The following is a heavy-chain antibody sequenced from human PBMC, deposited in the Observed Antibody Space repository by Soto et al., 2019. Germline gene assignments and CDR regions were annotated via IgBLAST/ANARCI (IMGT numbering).Heavy chain of an antibody. CDR3: ARRGDGAVAGSYFDH. CDR1: GYNFTSYW. D-gene: IGHD6-19*01. CDR2: IYPGDSDT. J-gene: IGHJ4*02. V-gene: IGHV5-51*01. Sequence: GESLKIFCKGSGYNFTSYWIVWVRQMPGKGLEWMGIIYPGDSDTTYSPSFQGQVTISADKSISTAYLQWSSLKASDTAMYYCARRGDGAVAGSYFDHWGQGTLVTVSS.